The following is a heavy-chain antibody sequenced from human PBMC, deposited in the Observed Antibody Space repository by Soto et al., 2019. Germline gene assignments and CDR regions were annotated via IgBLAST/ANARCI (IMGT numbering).Heavy chain of an antibody. CDR1: GYTFTNFG. V-gene: IGHV1-18*01. J-gene: IGHJ5*02. CDR3: ARDLGGWFDP. CDR2: ISAYNGNT. Sequence: ASVKVSCKASGYTFTNFGISWVRQAPGQGLEWMGWISAYNGNTNYAQNFQGRVTMTTDTSTSTAYMELRSLRSDDTAVYYCARDLGGWFDPWGQGTLVTVSS.